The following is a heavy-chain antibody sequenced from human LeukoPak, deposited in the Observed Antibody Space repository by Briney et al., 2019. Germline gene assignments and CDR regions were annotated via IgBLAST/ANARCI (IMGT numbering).Heavy chain of an antibody. CDR1: GFTFSSYG. CDR3: AKGPYDRSGYYFDY. CDR2: IRYDGSNK. V-gene: IGHV3-30*02. J-gene: IGHJ4*02. Sequence: GGSLRLSCAASGFTFSSYGMHWVRQAPGKGLEWVAFIRYDGSNKYYADSVKGRFTISRDNSKNTLYLQMNSLRAEDTAVYYCAKGPYDRSGYYFDYWGQGTLVTVSS. D-gene: IGHD3-22*01.